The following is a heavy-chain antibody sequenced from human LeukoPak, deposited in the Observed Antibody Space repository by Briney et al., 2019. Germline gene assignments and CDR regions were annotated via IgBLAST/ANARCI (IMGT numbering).Heavy chain of an antibody. CDR3: THHADGGNSGTDY. CDR1: GFTFSNAW. CDR2: MKSKTDGGTT. V-gene: IGHV3-15*01. J-gene: IGHJ4*02. D-gene: IGHD4-23*01. Sequence: GGSLRLSCAASGFTFSNAWMSWVRQAPGKGLEWVGRMKSKTDGGTTDYAAPVKGRFTISRDDSKNTLYLQMNSLKTEDTAVYFCTHHADGGNSGTDYWGQGTLVTVSS.